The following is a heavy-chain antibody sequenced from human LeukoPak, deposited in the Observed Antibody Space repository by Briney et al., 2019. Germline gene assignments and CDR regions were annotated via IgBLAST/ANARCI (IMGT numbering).Heavy chain of an antibody. CDR2: ISSSSSYI. CDR3: ARGGEPVGFDY. V-gene: IGHV3-21*01. D-gene: IGHD1-26*01. J-gene: IGHJ4*02. Sequence: GGSLRLSCAASGFIFSSYSMNWVRQAPGKGLEWVSSISSSSSYIYYADSVKGRFTISRNNAKNSLSLQMNSLRAEDTAVYYCARGGEPVGFDYWGQGTLVTVSS. CDR1: GFIFSSYS.